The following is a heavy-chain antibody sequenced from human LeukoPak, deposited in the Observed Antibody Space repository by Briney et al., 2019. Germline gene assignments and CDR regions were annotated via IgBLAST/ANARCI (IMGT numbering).Heavy chain of an antibody. CDR1: GYTFTSYD. V-gene: IGHV1-8*01. J-gene: IGHJ6*02. D-gene: IGHD3-3*01. CDR3: ARLYDFWSGDTRHYYYGMDV. CDR2: MNPNSGNT. Sequence: ASVKVSCKASGYTFTSYDINWVRQATGQGLEWMGWMNPNSGNTGYAQKLQGRVTMTTDTSTSTAYMELRSLRSDDTAVYYCARLYDFWSGDTRHYYYGMDVWGQGTTVTVSS.